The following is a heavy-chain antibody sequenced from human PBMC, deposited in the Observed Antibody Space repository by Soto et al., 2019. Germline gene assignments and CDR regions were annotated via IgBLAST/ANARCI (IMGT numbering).Heavy chain of an antibody. CDR3: ARARIAVAGKGNFDY. D-gene: IGHD6-19*01. CDR1: GFTVSSNY. CDR2: IYSGGST. J-gene: IGHJ4*02. V-gene: IGHV3-53*04. Sequence: GGSLRLSCAASGFTVSSNYMSWVRQAPGKGLEWGSVIYSGGSTYYADSVKGRFTISRHNSKNTLYLQMNSLRAEDTAVYYCARARIAVAGKGNFDYWGQGTLVTVSS.